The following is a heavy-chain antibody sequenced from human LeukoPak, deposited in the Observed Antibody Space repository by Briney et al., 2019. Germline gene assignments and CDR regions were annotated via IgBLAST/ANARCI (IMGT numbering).Heavy chain of an antibody. CDR1: GGSFSGYY. Sequence: SETLSLTCAVYGGSFSGYYWSWIRQPPGKGLEWIGEINHSGSTNYNPSLKSRVTISVDTSKNQFSLKLSSVTAADTAVYYCARGYQRITIFGVVNPHYYMDVWGKGTTVTVSS. CDR3: ARGYQRITIFGVVNPHYYMDV. CDR2: INHSGST. J-gene: IGHJ6*03. V-gene: IGHV4-34*01. D-gene: IGHD3-3*01.